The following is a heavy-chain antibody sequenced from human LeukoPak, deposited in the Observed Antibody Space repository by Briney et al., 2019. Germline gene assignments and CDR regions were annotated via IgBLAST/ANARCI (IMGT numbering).Heavy chain of an antibody. V-gene: IGHV4-39*01. Sequence: SETLSLTCTVSGGSISSSSYYWGWIRQPPGKGLEWIGSIYYSGNTYYNPSLKSRVTISVDTSKNQFSLKLSSVTAADTAVYYCARPPNGYNYPLAFDYWGQGTLVTVSS. CDR3: ARPPNGYNYPLAFDY. D-gene: IGHD5-24*01. J-gene: IGHJ4*02. CDR2: IYYSGNT. CDR1: GGSISSSSYY.